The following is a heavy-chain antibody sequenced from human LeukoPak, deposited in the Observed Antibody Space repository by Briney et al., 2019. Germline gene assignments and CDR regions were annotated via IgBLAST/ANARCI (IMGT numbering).Heavy chain of an antibody. D-gene: IGHD3-22*01. CDR3: ARDFGEGYYDSSGYYY. CDR1: GGSISSGGYY. V-gene: IGHV4-30-2*01. J-gene: IGHJ4*02. Sequence: SQTLSLTCTVSGGSISSGGYYWSWIRQPPGKGLEWIGYIYHSGSTYYNPSLKSRVTISVDRSKNQFSLKLSSVTAADTAVYYCARDFGEGYYDSSGYYYWGQGTLVTVSS. CDR2: IYHSGST.